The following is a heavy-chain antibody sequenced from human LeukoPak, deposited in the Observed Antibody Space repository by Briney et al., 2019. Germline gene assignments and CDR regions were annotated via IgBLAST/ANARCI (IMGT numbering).Heavy chain of an antibody. V-gene: IGHV3-7*01. J-gene: IGHJ4*02. CDR2: IHRDGSEK. Sequence: GESLRLSCAASGFHFDNYWMTWVRQAPGMGLEWLANIHRDGSEKYYVVSVEGRFTISRVNAKNSLYLQMNSLRAEDTAVYYCARITTVTDSDYYFDYWGQGTLVTVSS. D-gene: IGHD4-17*01. CDR3: ARITTVTDSDYYFDY. CDR1: GFHFDNYW.